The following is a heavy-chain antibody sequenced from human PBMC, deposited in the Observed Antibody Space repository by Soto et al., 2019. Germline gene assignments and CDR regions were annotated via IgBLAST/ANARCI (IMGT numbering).Heavy chain of an antibody. CDR2: VSSSGGST. Sequence: EEQLLESGGGLVQPGGSLRLSCATSGFTFSSYAMTWVRQAPGKGLEWVAAVSSSGGSTFHADSVKGRFTISRDNSKTTLYLQMNSLRAEDTAVYYCAKRISVNWFDPWGQGTLVTVSS. J-gene: IGHJ5*02. V-gene: IGHV3-23*01. D-gene: IGHD6-19*01. CDR3: AKRISVNWFDP. CDR1: GFTFSSYA.